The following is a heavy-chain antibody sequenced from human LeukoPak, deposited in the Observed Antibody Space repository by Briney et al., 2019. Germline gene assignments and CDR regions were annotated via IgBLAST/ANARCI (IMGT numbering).Heavy chain of an antibody. V-gene: IGHV1-18*01. D-gene: IGHD2-15*01. CDR2: ISAYNGNT. Sequence: ASVKVSCKASGYAFTSYGISGVRQAPGQGLEWMGWISAYNGNTNYAQKLQGRVTMTTDTSTSTAYMELRSLRSDDTAVYYCARGEYCSGGSCYSGFDYWGQGTLVTVSS. CDR1: GYAFTSYG. J-gene: IGHJ4*02. CDR3: ARGEYCSGGSCYSGFDY.